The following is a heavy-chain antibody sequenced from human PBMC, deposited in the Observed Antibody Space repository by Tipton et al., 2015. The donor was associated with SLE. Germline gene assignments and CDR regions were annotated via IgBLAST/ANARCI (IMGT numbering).Heavy chain of an antibody. CDR3: ARDPSSTFNWYFDL. Sequence: QLVQSGAEVKKPGSSVKVSCKASGGIFSSYIISWVRQAPGQGLEWMGGIIPIFGTANYAQRFQGRVTITTDESTSTVYMELISLRPEDTAGYFCARDPSSTFNWYFDLWGRGTLVTVSS. V-gene: IGHV1-69*01. D-gene: IGHD6-6*01. CDR2: IIPIFGTA. CDR1: GGIFSSYI. J-gene: IGHJ2*01.